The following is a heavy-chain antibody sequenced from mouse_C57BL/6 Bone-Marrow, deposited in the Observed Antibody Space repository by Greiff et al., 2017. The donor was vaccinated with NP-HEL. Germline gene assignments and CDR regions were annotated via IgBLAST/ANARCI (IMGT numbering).Heavy chain of an antibody. CDR2: IYPRSGNT. CDR1: GYTFTSYG. Sequence: VQLQESGAELARPGASVKLSCKASGYTFTSYGISWVKQRTGQGLEWIGEIYPRSGNTYYNEKFKGKATLTADKSSSTAYMELRSLTSEDSAVYFCARRGYVYFDYWGQGTTLTVSS. V-gene: IGHV1-81*01. CDR3: ARRGYVYFDY. D-gene: IGHD2-10*02. J-gene: IGHJ2*01.